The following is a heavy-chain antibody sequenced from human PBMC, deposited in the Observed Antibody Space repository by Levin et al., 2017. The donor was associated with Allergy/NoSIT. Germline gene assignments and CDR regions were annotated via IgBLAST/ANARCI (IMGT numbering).Heavy chain of an antibody. V-gene: IGHV3-48*02. D-gene: IGHD1/OR15-1a*01. CDR3: ARLTTWNYSYGMDV. J-gene: IGHJ6*02. Sequence: GESLKISCAASGFTFSSYSMNWVRQAPGKGLEWVSYISSSSSTIYYADSVKGRFTISRDNAKNSLYLQMNSLRDEDTAVYYCARLTTWNYSYGMDVWGQGTTVTVSS. CDR1: GFTFSSYS. CDR2: ISSSSSTI.